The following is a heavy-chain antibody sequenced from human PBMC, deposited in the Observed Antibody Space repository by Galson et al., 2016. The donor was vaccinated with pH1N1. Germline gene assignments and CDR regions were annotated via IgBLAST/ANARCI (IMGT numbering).Heavy chain of an antibody. J-gene: IGHJ4*02. V-gene: IGHV3-15*01. CDR2: IKSKTDGGTT. CDR3: IAYSGDYFDY. CDR1: GFTFSNAW. Sequence: SLRLSCAASGFTFSNAWMSWVRQAPGKGLAWGGHIKSKTDGGTTDYAAPVKGRFTISRDDSKNTLNLQMNSLKTEDTAVYYCIAYSGDYFDYWGQGALVIVSS. D-gene: IGHD5-12*01.